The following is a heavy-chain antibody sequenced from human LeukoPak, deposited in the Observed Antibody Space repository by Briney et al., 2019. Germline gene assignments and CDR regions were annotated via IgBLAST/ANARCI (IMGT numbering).Heavy chain of an antibody. J-gene: IGHJ5*02. D-gene: IGHD2-21*01. V-gene: IGHV4-59*01. CDR1: GGSISSYY. CDR2: IYYSGST. Sequence: SETLSLTCTVSGGSISSYYWSWIRQPPGKGLEWIGYIYYSGSTSYNPSLKSRVTISVDTSKNQFSLKLSSVTAAGTAVYYCARLWGWFDPWGQGTLVTVSS. CDR3: ARLWGWFDP.